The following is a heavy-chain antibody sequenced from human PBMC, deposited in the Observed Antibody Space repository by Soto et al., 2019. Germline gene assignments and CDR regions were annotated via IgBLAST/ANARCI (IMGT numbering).Heavy chain of an antibody. V-gene: IGHV3-11*01. Sequence: EGSLSPPWIASGFASSDNHIGWDGQPPGKGLEWISFGDRTGRALLYADSVKGRFPISRDNAKNSLFLQSNSLRVEGTAVYSRTRGGRLYDRTKGYYWGPGTQVTDSS. CDR2: GDRTGRAL. J-gene: IGHJ4*02. D-gene: IGHD3-16*01. CDR1: GFASSDNH. CDR3: TRGGRLYDRTKGYY.